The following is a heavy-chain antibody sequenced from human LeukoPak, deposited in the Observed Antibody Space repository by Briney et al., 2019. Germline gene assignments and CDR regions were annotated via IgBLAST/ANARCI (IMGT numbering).Heavy chain of an antibody. J-gene: IGHJ5*02. CDR1: GYTFTSYY. CDR3: ARADKSDDFAH. CDR2: INPSGGST. V-gene: IGHV1-46*01. D-gene: IGHD2-21*02. Sequence: ASVKVSCKASGYTFTSYYMHWVRQRPGQGLELMGIINPSGGSTSYAQKFQGRVTMTRDMSKTTVYMELSSLRSENTAVYDCARADKSDDFAHWGQGTLVTVSS.